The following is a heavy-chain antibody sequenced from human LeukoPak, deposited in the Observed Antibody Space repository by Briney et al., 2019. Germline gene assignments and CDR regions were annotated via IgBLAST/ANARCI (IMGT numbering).Heavy chain of an antibody. CDR3: AKDLATGYSSGWYDY. CDR1: GFTFSRYW. Sequence: GGSLRLSCAASGFTFSRYWMHWVRQAPGKGLLWVSRINSDGSSTYYADSVKGRFTISRDNSKNTLYLQMNSLRAEDTAVYYCAKDLATGYSSGWYDYWGQGTLVTVSS. CDR2: INSDGSST. V-gene: IGHV3-74*01. J-gene: IGHJ4*02. D-gene: IGHD6-19*01.